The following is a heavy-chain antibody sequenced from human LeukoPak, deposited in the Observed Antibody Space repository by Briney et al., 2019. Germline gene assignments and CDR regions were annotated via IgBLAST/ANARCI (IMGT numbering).Heavy chain of an antibody. CDR1: GGSISSYY. CDR3: ARAVNGDFWSGYYSPYYYYYMDV. J-gene: IGHJ6*03. D-gene: IGHD3-3*01. Sequence: SETLSLTXTVSGGSISSYYWSWIRQPPGKGLEWIGYIYYSGSTNYNPSLKSRVTISVDTSKNQFSLKLSSVTAADTAVYYCARAVNGDFWSGYYSPYYYYYMDVWGKGTTVTVSS. CDR2: IYYSGST. V-gene: IGHV4-59*01.